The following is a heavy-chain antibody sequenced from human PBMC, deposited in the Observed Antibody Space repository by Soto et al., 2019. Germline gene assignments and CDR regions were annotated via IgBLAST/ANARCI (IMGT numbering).Heavy chain of an antibody. CDR2: ITSSGASM. V-gene: IGHV3-11*01. Sequence: QVQLVESGGGLVKPGGSLRLSCAASGFSFSDYSMSWIRQAPGKGLEWVSYITSSGASMYYADSVKGRFTISRDNAKKSMYLQMNRLRVEDTAVYYCASQGSSGWYYYYGFDVWGQGTTVTVSS. J-gene: IGHJ6*02. CDR3: ASQGSSGWYYYYGFDV. CDR1: GFSFSDYS. D-gene: IGHD6-19*01.